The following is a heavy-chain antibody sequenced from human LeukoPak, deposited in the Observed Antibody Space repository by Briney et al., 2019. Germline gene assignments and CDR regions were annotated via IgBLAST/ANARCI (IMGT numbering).Heavy chain of an antibody. Sequence: GGSLRLSSAASGFTFSSYAMSWVRQAPGKGLEWVSAISGSGGSTYYADSVKGRFTISRDNSKNTLYLQMNSLRAEDTAVYYCAKTLLRYFDWLLGPPFDYWGQGTLVTVSS. J-gene: IGHJ4*02. CDR2: ISGSGGST. CDR3: AKTLLRYFDWLLGPPFDY. CDR1: GFTFSSYA. V-gene: IGHV3-23*01. D-gene: IGHD3-9*01.